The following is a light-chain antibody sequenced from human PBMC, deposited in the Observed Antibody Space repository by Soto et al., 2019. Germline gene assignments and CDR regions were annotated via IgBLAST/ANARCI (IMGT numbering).Light chain of an antibody. CDR1: QSVSNNY. CDR3: QQYGSSPLIT. J-gene: IGKJ5*01. CDR2: GAS. Sequence: EIVLTQSPGTLSLSPVERATLSCRASQSVSNNYLAWYQQKPGQAPRLLIYGASSRATGIPDRFSGSGSGTDFTLTISRLEPEDFAVYYCQQYGSSPLITFGQGTRLEIK. V-gene: IGKV3-20*01.